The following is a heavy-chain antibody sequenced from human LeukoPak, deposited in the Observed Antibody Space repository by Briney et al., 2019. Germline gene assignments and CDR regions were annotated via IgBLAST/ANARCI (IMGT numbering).Heavy chain of an antibody. CDR1: GFTFDAYE. CDR2: ISGSGRTI. CDR3: ARGVYGRFDS. V-gene: IGHV3-48*03. D-gene: IGHD2/OR15-2a*01. Sequence: GGSLRLSCAASGFTFDAYEINWVRQAPGKGLEWASYISGSGRTIYYADSVKGRFTISWDNAKNSVYLQMNRLRAEDTAVYYCARGVYGRFDSWGQGTLVTVSS. J-gene: IGHJ5*01.